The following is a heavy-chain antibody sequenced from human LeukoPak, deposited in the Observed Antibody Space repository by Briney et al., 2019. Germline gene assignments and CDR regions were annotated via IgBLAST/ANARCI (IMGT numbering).Heavy chain of an antibody. J-gene: IGHJ4*02. D-gene: IGHD5-12*01. CDR2: INHSGST. CDR3: ARGFGYSGYDFLINRVYFDY. CDR1: GGSFGGYY. V-gene: IGHV4-34*01. Sequence: KPSETLSLTCAVYGGSFGGYYWSWIRQPPGKGLEWIGEINHSGSTNYNPSLKSRVTISVDTSKNQFSLKLSSVTAADTAVYYCARGFGYSGYDFLINRVYFDYWGQGTLVTVSS.